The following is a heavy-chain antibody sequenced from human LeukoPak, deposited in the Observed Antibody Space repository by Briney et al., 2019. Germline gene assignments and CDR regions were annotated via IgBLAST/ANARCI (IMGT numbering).Heavy chain of an antibody. D-gene: IGHD6-19*01. V-gene: IGHV3-66*01. Sequence: GGSLRLSCAASGFTVSRTQMSWVRQAPGKGLGWVSVIFSGGNSHYADSVKGRFNISRDNSKNTLYLQMNSLRAEDTAVYYCAGGANNGWFNWFDPWGQGTLVTVSS. J-gene: IGHJ5*02. CDR1: GFTVSRTQ. CDR3: AGGANNGWFNWFDP. CDR2: IFSGGNS.